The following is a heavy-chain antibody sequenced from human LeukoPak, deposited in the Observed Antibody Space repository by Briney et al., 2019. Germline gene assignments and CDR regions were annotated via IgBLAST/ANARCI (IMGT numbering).Heavy chain of an antibody. J-gene: IGHJ4*02. CDR3: ARDFSGYDHTYYDL. D-gene: IGHD3-16*01. CDR1: GGTFSTYV. CDR2: IIPILGAT. V-gene: IGHV1-69*13. Sequence: GASVKVSCKASGGTFSTYVINWVRQAPGQGPEWMGGIIPILGATDYAQSFQGRVTITADESTSTAYMELSSLRFEDTAMYYCARDFSGYDHTYYDLWGQGTLLTVSS.